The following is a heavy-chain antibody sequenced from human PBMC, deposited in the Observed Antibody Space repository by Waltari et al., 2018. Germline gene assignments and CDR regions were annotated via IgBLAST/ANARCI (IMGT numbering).Heavy chain of an antibody. CDR2: INHSGST. CDR1: GGSFSGSY. D-gene: IGHD6-19*01. Sequence: QVQLQQWGAGLLKPSETLSLTSAVHGGSFSGSYWSWIRQPPGKGLEWIGEINHSGSTNYNPSLKSRVTISVDTSKNQFSLKLSSVTAADTAVYYCASGAVAFYWGQGTLVTVSS. J-gene: IGHJ4*02. V-gene: IGHV4-34*01. CDR3: ASGAVAFY.